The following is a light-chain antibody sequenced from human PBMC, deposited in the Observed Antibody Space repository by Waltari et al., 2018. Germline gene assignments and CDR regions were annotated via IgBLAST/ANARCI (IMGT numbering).Light chain of an antibody. CDR2: AAS. CDR3: QQSYSTLWT. V-gene: IGKV1-39*01. Sequence: QMTQPQSSLSPSAETRVTITCRASQSISSYLNWYQQKPGKAPKLLIYAASSLQSGVPSRFSGSGSGTDFTLTISSLQPEDFATYYCQQSYSTLWTFGQGTKVEIK. CDR1: QSISSY. J-gene: IGKJ1*01.